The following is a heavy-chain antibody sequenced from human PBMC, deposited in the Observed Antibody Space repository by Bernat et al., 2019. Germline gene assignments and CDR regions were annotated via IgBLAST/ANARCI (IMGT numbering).Heavy chain of an antibody. Sequence: QVQLVESWGGVVQPGRSLRLSCAASGFTFSSYAMHWVRQAPGKGLEWVAVISYDGSNKHYADSVKDRFTSARDNSKNTLYLQMNSLRAEDTAEYYCARDQGAGDHDCWGQGPLVTVSS. CDR2: ISYDGSNK. D-gene: IGHD3-10*01. V-gene: IGHV3-30-3*01. CDR3: ARDQGAGDHDC. CDR1: GFTFSSYA. J-gene: IGHJ4*02.